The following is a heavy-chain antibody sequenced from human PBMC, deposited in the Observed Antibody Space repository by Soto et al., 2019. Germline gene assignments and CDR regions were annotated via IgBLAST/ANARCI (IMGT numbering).Heavy chain of an antibody. J-gene: IGHJ4*02. V-gene: IGHV3-30*04. CDR2: ISYDGSNK. CDR1: GFTFSSYA. CDR3: AKDRLAVAGTNLLGY. D-gene: IGHD6-19*01. Sequence: HPGGSLRLSYAASGFTFSSYAMHWVRQAPGKGLEWVAVISYDGSNKYYADSVKGRFTISRDNSKNTLYLQMNSLRAEDKAVYYCAKDRLAVAGTNLLGYWGQGTLVTVSS.